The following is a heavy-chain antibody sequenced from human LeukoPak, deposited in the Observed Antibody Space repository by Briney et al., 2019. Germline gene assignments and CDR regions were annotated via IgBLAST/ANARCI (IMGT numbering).Heavy chain of an antibody. Sequence: SETLSLTCTVSGYSISSGYYWGWIRQPPGKGLEWIGSIYHSGSTYYNPSLKSRVTISVDTSKNQFSLRLSSVTAADTAVYYCARDNYGDYYDAFDIWGQGTLVTVSS. CDR1: GYSISSGYY. CDR3: ARDNYGDYYDAFDI. D-gene: IGHD4-17*01. V-gene: IGHV4-38-2*02. CDR2: IYHSGST. J-gene: IGHJ3*02.